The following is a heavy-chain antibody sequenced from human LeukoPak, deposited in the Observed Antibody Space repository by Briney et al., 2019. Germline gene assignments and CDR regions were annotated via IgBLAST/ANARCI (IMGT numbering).Heavy chain of an antibody. CDR3: ARGWLADSTVVTPYNY. V-gene: IGHV1-69*13. J-gene: IGHJ4*02. CDR2: ITPMFGIA. Sequence: SVKVSCKASGGTFSSHEISWVRQAPGQGLEWMGGITPMFGIAKYAQKLQGRVTISAVESMSTVHMELSSLRSEDTAKYYCARGWLADSTVVTPYNYWGQGTVVTVSS. CDR1: GGTFSSHE. D-gene: IGHD4-23*01.